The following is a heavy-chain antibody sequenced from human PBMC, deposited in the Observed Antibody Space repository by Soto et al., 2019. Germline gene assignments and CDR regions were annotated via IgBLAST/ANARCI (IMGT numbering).Heavy chain of an antibody. J-gene: IGHJ6*02. CDR2: INHSGST. Sequence: SETLSLTCAVYGGSFSGYYWSWIRQPPGKGLEWIGEINHSGSTNYNPSLKSRVTISVDTSKNQFSLKLSSVTAADTAVYYCARVPLRGVIIRGYYYYGMDVGGQGTTVTGSS. D-gene: IGHD3-10*01. CDR3: ARVPLRGVIIRGYYYYGMDV. CDR1: GGSFSGYY. V-gene: IGHV4-34*01.